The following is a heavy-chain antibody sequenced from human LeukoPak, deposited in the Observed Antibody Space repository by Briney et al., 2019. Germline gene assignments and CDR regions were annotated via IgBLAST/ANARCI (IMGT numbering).Heavy chain of an antibody. CDR2: ISCNSSSI. V-gene: IGHV3-9*01. J-gene: IGHJ4*02. Sequence: PARSLRLSCAASAFTFDDYAMHWVRQAPGKGLEWVSGISCNSSSIGYADSVKGRFTISRDNARNSLYLQMNSLRAEDTALYYCAKDRSYTNSRTFDYWGKGTLVSVSS. D-gene: IGHD2-2*02. CDR3: AKDRSYTNSRTFDY. CDR1: AFTFDDYA.